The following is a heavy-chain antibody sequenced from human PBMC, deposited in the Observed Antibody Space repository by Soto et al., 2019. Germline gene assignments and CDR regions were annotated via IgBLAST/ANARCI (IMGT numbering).Heavy chain of an antibody. CDR2: IYPSGTS. CDR3: ARGHYFGSGSTD. Sequence: SETLSLTCAVSGDSISGGGFSWNWIRQSPGKGLEWIGYIYPSGTSYYNPSLKSRVTISVDKSRNQFSLRLSSMTAADTAVYYCARGHYFGSGSTDWGHGTLVTVSS. V-gene: IGHV4-30-2*06. D-gene: IGHD3-10*01. CDR1: GDSISGGGFS. J-gene: IGHJ4*01.